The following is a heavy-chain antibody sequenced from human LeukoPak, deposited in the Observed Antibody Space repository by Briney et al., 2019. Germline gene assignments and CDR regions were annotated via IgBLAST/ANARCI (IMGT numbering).Heavy chain of an antibody. V-gene: IGHV4-34*01. Sequence: SETLSLTCAVYGGSFSGYYWSWIRQPPGKGLEWIGEINHSGSTNYNPSLKSRVTISLDMSKNQFSLKLSSVTAADTAMYYCARDNPLPFDPWGQGTLVTVSS. CDR3: ARDNPLPFDP. CDR1: GGSFSGYY. CDR2: INHSGST. J-gene: IGHJ5*02.